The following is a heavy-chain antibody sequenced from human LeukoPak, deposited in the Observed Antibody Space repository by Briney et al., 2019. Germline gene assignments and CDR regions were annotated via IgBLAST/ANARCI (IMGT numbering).Heavy chain of an antibody. J-gene: IGHJ4*02. CDR2: INSDGSST. CDR3: VSSSHSGSYGY. CDR1: GFTFSSYW. D-gene: IGHD1-26*01. V-gene: IGHV3-74*01. Sequence: GGSLRLSCAASGFTFSSYWMHWVRHAPGKGLVWVSRINSDGSSTSYADSVKGRFTVSRDNAKNTLYLQMNSLRAEDTAVYYCVSSSHSGSYGYWGQGTLVTVSS.